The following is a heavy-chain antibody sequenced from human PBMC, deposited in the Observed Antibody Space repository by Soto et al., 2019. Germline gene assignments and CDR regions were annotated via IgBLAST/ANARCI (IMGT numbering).Heavy chain of an antibody. D-gene: IGHD6-19*01. V-gene: IGHV4-31*03. CDR1: GGSISSGGYY. Sequence: QVQLQESGPGLVKPSQTLSLTCTVSGGSISSGGYYWSWIRQHPGKGLEWIGYIYYSGSTYYNPSLTSRVTISVDTSKNQFSLKLSSVTAADTAVYYWARAAYSSGWYFPCTLDYWGQGTLVTVSS. CDR3: ARAAYSSGWYFPCTLDY. J-gene: IGHJ4*02. CDR2: IYYSGST.